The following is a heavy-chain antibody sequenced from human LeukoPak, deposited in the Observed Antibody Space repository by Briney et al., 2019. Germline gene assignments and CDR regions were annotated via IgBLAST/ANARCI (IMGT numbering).Heavy chain of an antibody. CDR2: VIPIFGTA. D-gene: IGHD3-10*01. J-gene: IGHJ5*02. Sequence: ASVKVSCKASGGTFSSYAISWVRQAPGQGLEWMGGVIPIFGTANYAQKFQGRVTITADESTSTAYMELSSLRSEDTAVYYCARDRAGPVYGSGSYSVPRFDPWGQGTLVTVSS. CDR3: ARDRAGPVYGSGSYSVPRFDP. V-gene: IGHV1-69*13. CDR1: GGTFSSYA.